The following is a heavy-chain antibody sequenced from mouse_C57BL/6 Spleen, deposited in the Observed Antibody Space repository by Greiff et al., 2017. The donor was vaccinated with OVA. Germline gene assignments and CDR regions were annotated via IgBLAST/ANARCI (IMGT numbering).Heavy chain of an antibody. CDR2: INPSTGGT. V-gene: IGHV1-43*01. Sequence: EVQLQQSGPELVKPGASVKISCKASGYSFTGYYMHWVKQSSEKSLEWIGEINPSTGGTSYNQKFKGKATLTVDKSSSTAYMQLKSLTSEDSAVYYCARKGLRYPFDYWGQGTTLTVSS. J-gene: IGHJ2*01. D-gene: IGHD1-1*01. CDR3: ARKGLRYPFDY. CDR1: GYSFTGYY.